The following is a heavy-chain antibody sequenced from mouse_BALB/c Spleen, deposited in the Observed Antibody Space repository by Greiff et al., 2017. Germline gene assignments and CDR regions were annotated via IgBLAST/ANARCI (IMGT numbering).Heavy chain of an antibody. D-gene: IGHD1-1*01. CDR2: ISSGGSYT. J-gene: IGHJ1*01. CDR3: ARGYGSSYWYFDV. Sequence: DVQLVESGGGLVKPGGSLKLSCAASGFTFSSYAMSWVRQTPGKRLEWVATISSGGSYTYYPDSVKGRFTISRDNAKNTLYLQMSSLRSEDTAMYYGARGYGSSYWYFDVWGAGTTVTVSS. CDR1: GFTFSSYA. V-gene: IGHV5-9-3*01.